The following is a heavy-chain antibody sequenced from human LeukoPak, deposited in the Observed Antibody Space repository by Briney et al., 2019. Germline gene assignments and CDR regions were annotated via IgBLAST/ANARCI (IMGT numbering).Heavy chain of an antibody. CDR3: ARDQIPNSSGYHPFDL. Sequence: GGSLRLSCAAPGFNFRGYGMHWVRQAPGKGLVWVSRIDSDGGSTDYADSVKGRFTISRDNAKSTLYLQVNSLRAEDTAVYYCARDQIPNSSGYHPFDLWGRGTLVTVSS. J-gene: IGHJ2*01. CDR1: GFNFRGYG. V-gene: IGHV3-74*01. CDR2: IDSDGGST. D-gene: IGHD3-22*01.